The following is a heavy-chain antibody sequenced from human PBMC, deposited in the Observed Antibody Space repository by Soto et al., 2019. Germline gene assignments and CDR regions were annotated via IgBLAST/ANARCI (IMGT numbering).Heavy chain of an antibody. D-gene: IGHD3-3*01. CDR1: GFTFSSYG. CDR2: ISYDGSNK. J-gene: IGHJ4*02. CDR3: AKGYYDFWSGPDYFDY. Sequence: GGSLRLSCAASGFTFSSYGMHWVRQAPGKGLEWVAVISYDGSNKYYADSVKGRFTISRDNSKNTLYLQMNSLRAEDTAVYYCAKGYYDFWSGPDYFDYWGQGTLVTVSS. V-gene: IGHV3-30*18.